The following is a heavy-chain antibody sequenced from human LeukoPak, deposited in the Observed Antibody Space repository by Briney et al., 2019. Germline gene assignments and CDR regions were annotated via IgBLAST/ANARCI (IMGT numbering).Heavy chain of an antibody. V-gene: IGHV4-4*07. CDR2: IYTSGST. Sequence: SETLSLTCTVSGDSISNYYWSWIRQPAGKGLEWIGRIYTSGSTNYNPSLKSRVTMSVDTSKNQFSLKLSSVTAADTAVYYCASGDYGDFSRFDFWGQGTLVTVSS. CDR3: ASGDYGDFSRFDF. J-gene: IGHJ4*02. CDR1: GDSISNYY. D-gene: IGHD4-17*01.